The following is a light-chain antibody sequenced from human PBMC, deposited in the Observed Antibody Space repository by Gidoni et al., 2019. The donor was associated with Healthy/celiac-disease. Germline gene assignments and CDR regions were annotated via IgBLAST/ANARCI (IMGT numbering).Light chain of an antibody. CDR2: WAS. CDR3: QQYYSTPRT. J-gene: IGKJ4*01. Sequence: DIVMTQSPDSLALSLGERATINCKSSQSVLYSSNNKNYLAWYQQKPGQPPKLLIYWASPRESGVPDRVSGSGSGTDFTLTISSLQAEDVAVYYCQQYYSTPRTFXGXTKVEIK. CDR1: QSVLYSSNNKNY. V-gene: IGKV4-1*01.